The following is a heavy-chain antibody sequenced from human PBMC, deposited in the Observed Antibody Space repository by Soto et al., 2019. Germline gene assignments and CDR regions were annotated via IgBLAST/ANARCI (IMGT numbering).Heavy chain of an antibody. J-gene: IGHJ4*02. CDR3: VKERYGSGSYPYFYC. D-gene: IGHD3-10*01. CDR1: GSTFSSYA. Sequence: AGSLNLSCAASGSTFSSYAMSLVRQAPGKWLEWFSAISGSGGSTYYADSVKGRFTISRDYSKNALYLHMDSLRADDTATYYCVKERYGSGSYPYFYCWGQGTPVTVSS. CDR2: ISGSGGST. V-gene: IGHV3-23*01.